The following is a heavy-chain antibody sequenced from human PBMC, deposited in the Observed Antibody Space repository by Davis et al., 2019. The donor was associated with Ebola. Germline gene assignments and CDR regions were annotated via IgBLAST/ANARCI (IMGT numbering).Heavy chain of an antibody. CDR1: GVSISRHY. CDR2: IYYTGSA. J-gene: IGHJ4*02. CDR3: SERGSSV. D-gene: IGHD3-10*01. Sequence: PSETLSLTCTVSGVSISRHYWSWIRQPPGKRLEWFGSIYYTGSAYYNSSLASRATTSVDTSKNQFSLKLTSVTAADTAMYYCSERGSSVWGQGTLVTVSS. V-gene: IGHV4-59*03.